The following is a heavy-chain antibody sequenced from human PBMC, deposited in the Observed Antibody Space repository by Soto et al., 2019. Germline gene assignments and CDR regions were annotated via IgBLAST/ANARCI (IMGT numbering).Heavy chain of an antibody. CDR3: ARDGGYGSGSREDY. CDR1: GFSFSSYG. V-gene: IGHV3-33*01. CDR2: IWYDGSNK. Sequence: PGGSLRLSCAASGFSFSSYGMHWVRQAPGKGLEWVAIIWYDGSNKYYADSVKGRFTISRDNSKNTLYLQMNNLRAEDTAVYYCARDGGYGSGSREDYWGQGTLVTVSS. D-gene: IGHD3-10*01. J-gene: IGHJ4*02.